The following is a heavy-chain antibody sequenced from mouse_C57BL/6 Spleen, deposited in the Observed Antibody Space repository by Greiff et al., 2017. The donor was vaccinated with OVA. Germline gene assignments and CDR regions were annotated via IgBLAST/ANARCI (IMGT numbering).Heavy chain of an antibody. V-gene: IGHV1-81*01. D-gene: IGHD2-12*01. CDR2: IYPRSGNT. CDR3: ASSYDEVDY. Sequence: QVHVKQSGAELARPGASVKLSCKASGYTFTSYGISWVKQRTGQGLEWIGEIYPRSGNTYYNEKFKGKATLTADKSSSIAYMELRSLTSEDSAVYFCASSYDEVDYWGQGTTLTVSS. J-gene: IGHJ2*01. CDR1: GYTFTSYG.